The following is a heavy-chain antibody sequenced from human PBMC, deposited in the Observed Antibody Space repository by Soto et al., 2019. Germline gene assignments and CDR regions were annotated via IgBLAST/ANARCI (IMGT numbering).Heavy chain of an antibody. CDR1: GFTFSSYG. V-gene: IGHV3-30*18. Sequence: QVQLVESGAGVVQPGRSLRLSCAASGFTFSSYGMHWVRQAPGKGLEWVTVISYDGNVAYYADSVKGRFTISRDNSKNTLYLQMNSLRTEDTAMYYCAKEGPITNWYFDYWGQGTLVTVSS. CDR2: ISYDGNVA. J-gene: IGHJ4*02. CDR3: AKEGPITNWYFDY. D-gene: IGHD1-1*01.